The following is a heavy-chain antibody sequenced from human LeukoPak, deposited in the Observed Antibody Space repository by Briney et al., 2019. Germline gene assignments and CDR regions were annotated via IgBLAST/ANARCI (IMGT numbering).Heavy chain of an antibody. CDR1: GFTFSGHF. CDR3: TNVALSSIDF. Sequence: GGSLRLSCTASGFTFSGHFMTWIRQAPGKGLEWLSYISETGTTIYYADSVKGRFTISRDNAKISLYLQMNTLRTEDTAVYYCTNVALSSIDFWGQGTLVTVAS. J-gene: IGHJ4*02. V-gene: IGHV3-11*01. D-gene: IGHD2-2*01. CDR2: ISETGTTI.